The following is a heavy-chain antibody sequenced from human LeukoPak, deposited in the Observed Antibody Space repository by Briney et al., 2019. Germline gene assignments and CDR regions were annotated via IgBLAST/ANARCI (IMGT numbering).Heavy chain of an antibody. Sequence: PGGSLRLSCAASGFTFSSYWMSWVRQAPGKGLEWVSSISSSSSYIYYADSVKGRFTISRDNAKNSLYLQMNSLRAEDTAVYYCARFMITFGGVSYFDYRGQGTLVTVSS. CDR3: ARFMITFGGVSYFDY. J-gene: IGHJ4*02. D-gene: IGHD3-16*01. CDR1: GFTFSSYW. CDR2: ISSSSSYI. V-gene: IGHV3-21*01.